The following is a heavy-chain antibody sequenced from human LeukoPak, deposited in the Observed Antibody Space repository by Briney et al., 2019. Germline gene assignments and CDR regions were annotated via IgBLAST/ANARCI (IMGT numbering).Heavy chain of an antibody. D-gene: IGHD6-13*01. J-gene: IGHJ4*02. CDR2: INHSGST. CDR3: ARGSIAAAIDY. V-gene: IGHV4-34*01. CDR1: GGSFSGYY. Sequence: SEALSLTCAVYGGSFSGYYWSWIRQPPGKGLEWIGEINHSGSTNYNPSLKSRVTISVDTSKNQFSLKLSSVTAADTAVYYCARGSIAAAIDYWGQGTLVTVSS.